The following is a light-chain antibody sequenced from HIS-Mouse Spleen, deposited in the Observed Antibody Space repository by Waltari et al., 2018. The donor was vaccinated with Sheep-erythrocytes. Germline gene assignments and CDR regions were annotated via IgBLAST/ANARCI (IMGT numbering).Light chain of an antibody. CDR3: QQRSNWYT. Sequence: EIVLTQSPATLSLSPGERATLSCRASQSVSSYLVCYQQKQGQPPRLLIYDASNRATGIAARFSGSGSGTDFTLTISSLEPEDFAVYYCQQRSNWYTFGQGTKLEIK. V-gene: IGKV3-11*01. CDR1: QSVSSY. CDR2: DAS. J-gene: IGKJ2*01.